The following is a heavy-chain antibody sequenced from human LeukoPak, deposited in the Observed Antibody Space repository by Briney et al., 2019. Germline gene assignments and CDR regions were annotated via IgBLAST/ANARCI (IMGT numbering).Heavy chain of an antibody. CDR3: VRDRELNY. CDR1: GVSISIYY. CDR2: IYNSGST. D-gene: IGHD1-7*01. Sequence: ETLSLTCTVSGVSISIYYWSWIRQPPGKGLEWIGYIYNSGSTSYNPSLKSRATISADTSKNQFSLKLSSVTAADTAVYYCVRDRELNYWGQGTLVTVSS. J-gene: IGHJ4*02. V-gene: IGHV4-59*01.